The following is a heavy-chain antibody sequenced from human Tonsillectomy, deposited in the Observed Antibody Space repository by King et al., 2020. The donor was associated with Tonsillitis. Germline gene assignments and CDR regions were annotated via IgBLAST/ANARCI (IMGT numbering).Heavy chain of an antibody. CDR1: GSSLGDYA. CDR3: ISNIPVRRSNHSMDY. CDR2: IRSKGYGGTT. V-gene: IGHV3-49*04. Sequence: QLVQSGGGLVQSGRSLRLSCPASGSSLGDYAMSWVRQAPGKGLEWIGFIRSKGYGGTTAHTASVKGRFTISRDDSKNIAYLRMNSLKTEDTVVYYCISNIPVRRSNHSMDYWGQGTLVTVSS. J-gene: IGHJ4*02. D-gene: IGHD2-2*02.